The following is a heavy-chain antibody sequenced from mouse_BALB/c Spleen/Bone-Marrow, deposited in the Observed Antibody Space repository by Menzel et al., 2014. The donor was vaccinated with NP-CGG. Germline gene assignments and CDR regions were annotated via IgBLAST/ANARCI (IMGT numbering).Heavy chain of an antibody. CDR1: GFNIKDTY. V-gene: IGHV14-3*02. CDR3: ARLDLFAY. J-gene: IGHJ3*01. Sequence: EVQLQQSGAELVKPGASVKLSCTASGFNIKDTYMHWVKQRPEQGLEWIGRIDPANGNTKYDPKFQGRATITADTSSNTAYLQLSSLTSEDTAVYYCARLDLFAYRGQGTLVTVSA. CDR2: IDPANGNT.